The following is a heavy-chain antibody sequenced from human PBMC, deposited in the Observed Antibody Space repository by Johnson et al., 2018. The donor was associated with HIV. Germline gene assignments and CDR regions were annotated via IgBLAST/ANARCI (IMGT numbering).Heavy chain of an antibody. D-gene: IGHD3-3*01. V-gene: IGHV3-23*04. Sequence: VQLVESGGGVVRPGGSLRLSCAASGFTFSSYVMSWVRQAPGKGLEWVSAISGSGGSTYYADSVKGRFTISRDNSKNTLFLQMNSLRPEDTAVYYCASPPSGYDVWEGPNIVDVWGQGTMVSVAS. J-gene: IGHJ3*01. CDR1: GFTFSSYV. CDR2: ISGSGGST. CDR3: ASPPSGYDVWEGPNIVDV.